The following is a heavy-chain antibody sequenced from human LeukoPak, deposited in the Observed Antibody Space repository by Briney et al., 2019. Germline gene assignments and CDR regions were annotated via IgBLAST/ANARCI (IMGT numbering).Heavy chain of an antibody. CDR1: GFTFSSYW. Sequence: GSLRLSCAASGFTFSSYWMNWVRQAPGKGLEWVSSISRGSDHIFYADSMKGRFTISRDNAKNSLYLQMNSLGAEDTAVYYCARPYDTRGYFPDYWGQGTLVTVSS. V-gene: IGHV3-21*01. CDR3: ARPYDTRGYFPDY. J-gene: IGHJ4*02. CDR2: ISRGSDHI. D-gene: IGHD3-22*01.